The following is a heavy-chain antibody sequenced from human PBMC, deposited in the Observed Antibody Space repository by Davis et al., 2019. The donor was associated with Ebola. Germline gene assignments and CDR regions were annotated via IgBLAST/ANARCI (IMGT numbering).Heavy chain of an antibody. V-gene: IGHV3-74*01. CDR2: INSDGSST. CDR1: GFTLSSYW. J-gene: IGHJ6*02. CDR3: ASSPWICSGGSCYYYGMDV. D-gene: IGHD2-15*01. Sequence: HTGGSLRLSCAASGFTLSSYWMHWVRHAPGKGLVWVSRINSDGSSTSYADSVKGRFTISRDNAKNTLYLQMNSLRAEDTAVYYCASSPWICSGGSCYYYGMDVWGQGTTVTVSS.